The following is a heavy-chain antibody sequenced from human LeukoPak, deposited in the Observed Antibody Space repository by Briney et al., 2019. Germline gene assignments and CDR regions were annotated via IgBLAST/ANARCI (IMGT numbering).Heavy chain of an antibody. J-gene: IGHJ4*02. V-gene: IGHV1-2*02. CDR3: ARLGGGSSGSNFDY. CDR1: VYTSTAYY. CDR2: ISNNIGAI. D-gene: IGHD6-13*01. Sequence: SVKVSFTSSVYTSTAYYMNWGRQAPGQRPEWMGWISNNIGAINYAQKFQARDTMTGDTYISTAYMALSRLRSDDTAVYYCARLGGGSSGSNFDYWGQGALVTVSS.